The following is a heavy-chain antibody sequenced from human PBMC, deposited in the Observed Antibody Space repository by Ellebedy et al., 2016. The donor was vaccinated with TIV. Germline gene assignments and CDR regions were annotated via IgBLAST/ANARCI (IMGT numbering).Heavy chain of an antibody. Sequence: ASVKVSCKAPGGTFSNYAISWVRQAPGQGLEWMGRIIPILGRPDYAQSFQGRVTINADKSTGTPYLELSSLRSEDTAVYYCATDSRYSYGYRFNFWGQGTLVIVSS. CDR2: IIPILGRP. CDR1: GGTFSNYA. V-gene: IGHV1-69*04. J-gene: IGHJ4*02. CDR3: ATDSRYSYGYRFNF. D-gene: IGHD5-18*01.